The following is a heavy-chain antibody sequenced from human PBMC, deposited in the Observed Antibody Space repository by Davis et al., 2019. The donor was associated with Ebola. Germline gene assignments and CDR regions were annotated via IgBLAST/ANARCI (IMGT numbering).Heavy chain of an antibody. CDR1: DFIISKHS. D-gene: IGHD4-23*01. CDR2: ISAGSRFI. CDR3: ARQDGANSDAFDM. J-gene: IGHJ3*02. V-gene: IGHV3-21*01. Sequence: GGSLRLSCAASDFIISKHSMNWLRQAPGKGLEWVSLISAGSRFIYYADSVKGRFTISSDDAKKSLFLQMTSLRVEDTAVYYCARQDGANSDAFDMWGQGTLVTVSS.